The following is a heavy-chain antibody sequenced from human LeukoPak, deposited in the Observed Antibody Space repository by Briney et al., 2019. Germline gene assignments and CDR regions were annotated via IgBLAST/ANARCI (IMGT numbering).Heavy chain of an antibody. V-gene: IGHV3-23*01. D-gene: IGHD6-13*01. Sequence: PGGSLRLSCAASGFSFTNYAMSWVRQAPARGPEWVSSLRGDGETFYADSVKGRFTISRDNSKNTLYLQMNSLRAEDTAVYYCAKTLYSIAAAGCDYWGQGTLVTVSS. CDR3: AKTLYSIAAAGCDY. CDR2: LRGDGET. CDR1: GFSFTNYA. J-gene: IGHJ4*02.